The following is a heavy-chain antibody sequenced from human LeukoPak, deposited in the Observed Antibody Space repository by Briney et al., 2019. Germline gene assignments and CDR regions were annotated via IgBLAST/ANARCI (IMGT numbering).Heavy chain of an antibody. CDR3: ARVVLDHF. D-gene: IGHD6-6*01. CDR1: GFDFSKYT. V-gene: IGHV3-21*06. CDR2: ISSGSRRI. Sequence: PGGSQRLSCAASGFDFSKYTMSWVRQAPGKGLEWVSSISSGSRRIHYADSMRGRFTISRDNAKSSVYLQMHNLRVEDAATYFCARVVLDHFWGRGTLVTVSS. J-gene: IGHJ4*02.